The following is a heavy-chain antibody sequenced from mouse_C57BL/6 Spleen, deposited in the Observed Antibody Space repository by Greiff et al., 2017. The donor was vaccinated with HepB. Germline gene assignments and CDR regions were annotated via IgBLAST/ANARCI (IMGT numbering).Heavy chain of an antibody. J-gene: IGHJ1*03. CDR3: ARSYYGNYWYFDV. D-gene: IGHD2-1*01. CDR1: GYTFTSYW. Sequence: VQLQQPGAELVRPGTSVKLSCKASGYTFTSYWMHWVKQRPGQGLEWIGVIDPSDSYTNYNQKFKGKATLTVDTSSSTAYMQLSSLTSEDSAVYYCARSYYGNYWYFDVWGTGTTVTVSS. V-gene: IGHV1-59*01. CDR2: IDPSDSYT.